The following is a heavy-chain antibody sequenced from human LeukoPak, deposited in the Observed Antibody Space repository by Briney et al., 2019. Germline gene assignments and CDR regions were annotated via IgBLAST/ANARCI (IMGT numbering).Heavy chain of an antibody. D-gene: IGHD3-22*01. J-gene: IGHJ4*02. CDR1: GFSLSTSGMC. V-gene: IGHV2-70*11. Sequence: SGPALVKPTQTLTLTCTFSGFSLSTSGMCVSWIRQPPVKALEWLARIDWDDDKYYSKSLKTRLTISKDTSKNQVVLTMTNMDPVDTATYYCARIWYYDSSGYLGFDYWGQGTLVTVSS. CDR3: ARIWYYDSSGYLGFDY. CDR2: IDWDDDK.